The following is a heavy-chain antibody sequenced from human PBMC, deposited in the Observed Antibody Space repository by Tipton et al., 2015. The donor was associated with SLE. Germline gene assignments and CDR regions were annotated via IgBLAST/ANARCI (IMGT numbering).Heavy chain of an antibody. CDR1: GASISFDY. CDR2: IYSSGDR. Sequence: GLVKPSETLSLICAVSGASISFDYWSWIRQSAGRGLEWIGRIYSSGDRDYNPSLRSRVTMSIDASQNRVSLRLKSVSAADTAVYYCARGSDGEYVRYFDVWGPGTLVTVSS. V-gene: IGHV4-4*07. CDR3: ARGSDGEYVRYFDV. D-gene: IGHD4-17*01. J-gene: IGHJ2*01.